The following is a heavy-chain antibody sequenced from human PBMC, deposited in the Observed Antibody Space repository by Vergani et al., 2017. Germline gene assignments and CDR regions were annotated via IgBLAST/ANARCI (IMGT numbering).Heavy chain of an antibody. J-gene: IGHJ6*03. CDR2: IWYDGSNK. CDR3: AREGGAYCSSTICNTRADRSDGDTAMLNYYYYYMDV. Sequence: QVQLVESGGGVVQPGRSLRLSCAASGFTFSSYGMHWVRQAPGKGLEWVAVIWYDGSNKYYADSVKGRFTISRDNSKNTLYLQMTSLRAEETAVYYCAREGGAYCSSTICNTRADRSDGDTAMLNYYYYYMDVGGKGTTVTVSS. CDR1: GFTFSSYG. V-gene: IGHV3-33*08. D-gene: IGHD2-2*02.